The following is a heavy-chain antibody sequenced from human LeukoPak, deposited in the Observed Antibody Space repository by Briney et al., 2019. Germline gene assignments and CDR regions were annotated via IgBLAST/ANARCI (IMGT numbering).Heavy chain of an antibody. D-gene: IGHD4-17*01. V-gene: IGHV1-8*01. CDR1: GYTFTSYD. CDR2: MNPNSGNT. J-gene: IGHJ5*02. CDR3: AXGEXGVTTDNWFDP. Sequence: GASVKVSCKASGYTFTSYDINWVRQATGQGLEWMGWMNPNSGNTGYAQKFQGRVTMTRNTSISTAYMELSSLRSEDTAVYYCAXGEXGVTTDNWFDPWGQGTLVTVSS.